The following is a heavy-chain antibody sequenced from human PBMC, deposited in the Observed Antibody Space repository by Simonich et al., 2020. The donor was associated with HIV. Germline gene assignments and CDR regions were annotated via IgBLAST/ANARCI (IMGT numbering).Heavy chain of an antibody. CDR3: ARLTAGGLGEYFQH. CDR2: INHSGST. V-gene: IGHV4-34*01. D-gene: IGHD6-13*01. Sequence: QVQLQQWGAGLLKPSETLSLTCAVYGGSFSGYYWRWIRQPPGKGLEWIGEINHSGSTHYNPSLKSRVTISVDTSKNQFSLKLSSVTAADTAVYYCARLTAGGLGEYFQHWGQGTLVTVSS. J-gene: IGHJ1*01. CDR1: GGSFSGYY.